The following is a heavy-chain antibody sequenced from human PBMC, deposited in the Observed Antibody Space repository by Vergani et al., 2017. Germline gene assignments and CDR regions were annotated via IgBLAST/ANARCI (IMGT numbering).Heavy chain of an antibody. CDR1: ADSISSGSYY. V-gene: IGHV4-39*01. J-gene: IGHJ4*02. Sequence: QLQLQQSGPGLVKPSETLFLTCTVSADSISSGSYYLGWIRQPPGKSLEWIGSIYYSGLTYYNPSLKSRVAISVDTSKNQFSLKVTSVTAADTAVYFCGRQRPGSGWSPGDFDDWGQGILVTVSS. D-gene: IGHD6-19*01. CDR3: GRQRPGSGWSPGDFDD. CDR2: IYYSGLT.